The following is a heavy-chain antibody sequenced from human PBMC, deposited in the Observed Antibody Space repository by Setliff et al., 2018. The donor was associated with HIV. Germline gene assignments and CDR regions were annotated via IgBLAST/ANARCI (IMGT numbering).Heavy chain of an antibody. CDR2: IYHVGRA. CDR3: ARLLGRTVVVINAGFDY. V-gene: IGHV4-38-2*02. J-gene: IGHJ4*02. D-gene: IGHD2-15*01. Sequence: PSETLSLTCTISNYSISSGHYWGWIRQSPGKGLEWIGNIYHVGRAFYSPSLESRVSISVDTSKNQFSLRLTSVTAADTAVYYCARLLGRTVVVINAGFDYWGQGTLVTVS. CDR1: NYSISSGHY.